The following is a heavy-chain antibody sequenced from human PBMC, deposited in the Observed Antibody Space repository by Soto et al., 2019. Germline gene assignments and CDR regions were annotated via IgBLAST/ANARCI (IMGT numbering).Heavy chain of an antibody. CDR1: GGSIISYY. D-gene: IGHD4-17*01. CDR3: AREMTTVTIFDY. Sequence: PSETLSLTCTVSGGSIISYYWSWILQPPWKGLEWIGYIYYSGSTNYNPSLKSRVTISVDTSKNQFSLKLSSVTAADTAVYYCAREMTTVTIFDYWSQGTLVTVSS. V-gene: IGHV4-59*01. CDR2: IYYSGST. J-gene: IGHJ4*02.